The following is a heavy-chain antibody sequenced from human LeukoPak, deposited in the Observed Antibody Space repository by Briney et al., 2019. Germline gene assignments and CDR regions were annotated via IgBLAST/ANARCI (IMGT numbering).Heavy chain of an antibody. D-gene: IGHD3-3*01. CDR2: INPSDGST. V-gene: IGHV1-46*01. CDR1: GYSFTYHY. J-gene: IGHJ4*02. Sequence: ASVTVSCKASGYSFTYHYMHWLGQAPGQGLEWIGLINPSDGSTTYAQKFQGRVTMTRDMSTSTVYMELSSLRSEDTAVYYCARDMSSVLRFLEWSPRHSLDYWGQGTLVTVSS. CDR3: ARDMSSVLRFLEWSPRHSLDY.